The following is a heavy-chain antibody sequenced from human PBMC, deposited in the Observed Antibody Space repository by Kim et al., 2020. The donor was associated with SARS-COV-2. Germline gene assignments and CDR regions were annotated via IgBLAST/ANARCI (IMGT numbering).Heavy chain of an antibody. CDR2: IGGDGSGA. J-gene: IGHJ1*01. D-gene: IGHD3-22*01. V-gene: IGHV3-64D*09. CDR1: GFTFSSYA. CDR3: VKDLYYYDRDGHIPRFNG. Sequence: GGSLRLSCSASGFTFSSYAMHWVRQAPGKRLEFVSFIGGDGSGAYYADSVKGRFTISRDNSKNTVYLHMSSLRPDDTAMYYCVKDLYYYDRDGHIPRFNGGGQGALATSSS.